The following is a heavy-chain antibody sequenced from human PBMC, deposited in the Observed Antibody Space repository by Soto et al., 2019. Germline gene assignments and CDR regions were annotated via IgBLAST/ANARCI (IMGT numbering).Heavy chain of an antibody. CDR2: IYYTGST. V-gene: IGHV4-59*01. CDR1: GGSISNYY. CDR3: ARVGSSWYLGMDV. J-gene: IGHJ6*02. Sequence: QVQLQESGPGLVKPSETLSLTCTVSGGSISNYYWSWIRQPPGMGLEWIGYIYYTGSTNYNPSLKSRVTISVDTSKNQFPLKLSSVTAADTAVYYCARVGSSWYLGMDVWGQGTTVTVSS. D-gene: IGHD6-13*01.